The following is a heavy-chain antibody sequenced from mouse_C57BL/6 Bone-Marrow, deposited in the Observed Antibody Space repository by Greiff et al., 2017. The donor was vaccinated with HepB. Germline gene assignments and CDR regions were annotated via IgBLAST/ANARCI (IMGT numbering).Heavy chain of an antibody. D-gene: IGHD1-1*01. J-gene: IGHJ1*03. V-gene: IGHV14-4*01. CDR1: GFNIKDDY. Sequence: VQLKESGAELVRPGASVKLSCTASGFNIKDDYMHWVKQRPEQGLEWIGWIDPENGDTEYASKFQGKATITADTSSNTAYLQLSSLTSDDTAVYYCTTYYGPYWYFDVWGTGTTVTVSS. CDR2: IDPENGDT. CDR3: TTYYGPYWYFDV.